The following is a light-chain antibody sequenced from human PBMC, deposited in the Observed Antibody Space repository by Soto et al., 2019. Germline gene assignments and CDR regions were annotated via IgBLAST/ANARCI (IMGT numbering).Light chain of an antibody. V-gene: IGLV1-40*01. Sequence: QSLLTQPPSVSGAPGQRVTISCTGRSSNIGAGYDVHWYQQLPGTAPKLLIYGNNNRPSGVPDRFSGSKSGTSASLAITGLQSEDEADYYCCSFAGNYIYVFGTGTKVTVL. CDR1: SSNIGAGYD. CDR3: CSFAGNYIYV. J-gene: IGLJ1*01. CDR2: GNN.